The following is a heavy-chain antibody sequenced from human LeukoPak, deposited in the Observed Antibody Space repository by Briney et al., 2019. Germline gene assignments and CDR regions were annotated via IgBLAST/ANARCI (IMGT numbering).Heavy chain of an antibody. Sequence: GGSLRLSCAASGFTFSSYAMSWVRQASGKGLEWVGRIRSKANSYATAYAASVKGRFTISRDDSKNTAYLQMNSLKTEDTAVYYCTSRTYYYDSSGYYPQFVDYWGQGTLVTVSS. J-gene: IGHJ4*02. CDR1: GFTFSSYA. CDR3: TSRTYYYDSSGYYPQFVDY. CDR2: IRSKANSYAT. D-gene: IGHD3-22*01. V-gene: IGHV3-73*01.